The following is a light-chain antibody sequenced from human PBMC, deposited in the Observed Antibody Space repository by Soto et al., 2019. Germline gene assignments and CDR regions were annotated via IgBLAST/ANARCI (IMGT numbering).Light chain of an antibody. V-gene: IGLV3-21*02. J-gene: IGLJ3*02. CDR1: NIGSKS. Sequence: SYELTQPPSVSVAPGQTARITCGGNNIGSKSVHWYQQKPCQAPVLVVYDDSDRPSGIPERFSGSNSGNTATLTISRVEAGDEADYYCQVWDSSSDHPNWVFGGGTKLTVL. CDR2: DDS. CDR3: QVWDSSSDHPNWV.